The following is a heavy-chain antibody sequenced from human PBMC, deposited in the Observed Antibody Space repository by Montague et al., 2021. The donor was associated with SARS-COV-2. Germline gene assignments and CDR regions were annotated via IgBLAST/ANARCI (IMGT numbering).Heavy chain of an antibody. Sequence: SETRSLTCTVSGGSISSSSYYWGWIRQPPGKGLEWIGSIYYSGSTYYXPSLKSRVTISVDTSKNQFSLKLSSVTAADTAVYYCAREGGWLSRGSYYFDYWGQGTLVTVSS. CDR1: GGSISSSSYY. D-gene: IGHD3-22*01. V-gene: IGHV4-39*07. CDR3: AREGGWLSRGSYYFDY. J-gene: IGHJ4*02. CDR2: IYYSGST.